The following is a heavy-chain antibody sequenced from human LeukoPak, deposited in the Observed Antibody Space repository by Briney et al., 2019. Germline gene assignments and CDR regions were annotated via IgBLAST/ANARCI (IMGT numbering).Heavy chain of an antibody. Sequence: PSETLSLTCTVSGASISSGSNSWGWIRQPAGKGLEWIGRINTSGTTNYNPSLKSRVTMSIDTSKNQFSLKLSSVTAADTAVYYCARGVGAYYMDVWGKGTTVTISS. V-gene: IGHV4-61*02. D-gene: IGHD1-26*01. CDR3: ARGVGAYYMDV. CDR2: INTSGTT. CDR1: GASISSGSNS. J-gene: IGHJ6*03.